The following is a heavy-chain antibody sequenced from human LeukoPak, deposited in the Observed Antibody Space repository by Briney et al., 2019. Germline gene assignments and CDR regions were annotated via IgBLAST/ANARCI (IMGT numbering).Heavy chain of an antibody. CDR1: GVSISNYY. D-gene: IGHD6-6*01. J-gene: IGHJ4*02. V-gene: IGHV4-59*01. CDR2: IYYDGTT. Sequence: SETLSLTCSVSGVSISNYYWSWIRQPPGKGLEWIAFIYYDGTTNYNPSLKSRATISVDTSKNQYSPNLISVTPADTAVYYCARGGASSKFFDAWGQGILVTVSP. CDR3: ARGGASSKFFDA.